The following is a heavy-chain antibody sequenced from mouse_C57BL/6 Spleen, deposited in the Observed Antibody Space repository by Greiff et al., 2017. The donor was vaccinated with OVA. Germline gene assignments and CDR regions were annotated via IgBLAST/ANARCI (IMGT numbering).Heavy chain of an antibody. J-gene: IGHJ3*01. Sequence: VQLQQSGPELVKPGASVKISCKASGYTFTDYYMNWVKQSHGKSLEWIGDINPNNGGTSYNQKFKGKATLTVDKSSSTAYMELRSLTSEDSAVYYCARSDYYGSSYTYWGQGTLVTVSA. V-gene: IGHV1-26*01. CDR2: INPNNGGT. CDR3: ARSDYYGSSYTY. CDR1: GYTFTDYY. D-gene: IGHD1-1*01.